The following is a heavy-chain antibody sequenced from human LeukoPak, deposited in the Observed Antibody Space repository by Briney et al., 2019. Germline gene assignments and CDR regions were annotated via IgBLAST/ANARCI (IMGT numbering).Heavy chain of an antibody. D-gene: IGHD2-2*01. Sequence: GGSLRLSCAASGFTFSSYSMNWVRQAPGKGLEWVSSISSSSSYIYYADSVKGRFTISRDNAKNSLYLQMNSLRAEDTAVYYCARGGCSSTSCPKHYYYYGMDVWGKGTTVTVSS. V-gene: IGHV3-21*01. CDR1: GFTFSSYS. CDR3: ARGGCSSTSCPKHYYYYGMDV. J-gene: IGHJ6*04. CDR2: ISSSSSYI.